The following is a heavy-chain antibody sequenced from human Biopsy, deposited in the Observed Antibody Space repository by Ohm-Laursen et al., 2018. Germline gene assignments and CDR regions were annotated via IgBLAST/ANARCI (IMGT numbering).Heavy chain of an antibody. CDR1: GFTFSTYW. CDR2: ISSSGVQ. CDR3: VRASIFGVATSGFYYYGMDV. J-gene: IGHJ6*02. D-gene: IGHD3-3*01. V-gene: IGHV3-66*01. Sequence: SLRLSCTATGFTFSTYWMSWVRQAPGKGLEWASFISSSGVQYHADSVKGRFTISRDNSKNTLYLQMNSLRAEDTAVYYCVRASIFGVATSGFYYYGMDVWGQGTTVTVSS.